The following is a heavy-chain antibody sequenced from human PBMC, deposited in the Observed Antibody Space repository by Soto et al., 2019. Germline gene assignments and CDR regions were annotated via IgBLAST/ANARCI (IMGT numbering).Heavy chain of an antibody. Sequence: EVQLVESGGGLVQPGGSLRLSCAASGFTFSSYWMHWVRQAPGKGLVWVSRINSDGSSTRYADSVKGRFTISRDNAKNTMYLQMNSLSAEDKAVYYCVRTSLVVAAATPEDYWGQGTLVTVSS. V-gene: IGHV3-74*01. CDR1: GFTFSSYW. D-gene: IGHD2-15*01. CDR3: VRTSLVVAAATPEDY. CDR2: INSDGSST. J-gene: IGHJ4*02.